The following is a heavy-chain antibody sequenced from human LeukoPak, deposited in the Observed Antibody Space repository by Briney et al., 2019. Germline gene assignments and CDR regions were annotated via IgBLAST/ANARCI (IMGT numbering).Heavy chain of an antibody. J-gene: IGHJ4*02. CDR3: AKRGIAAAASFDY. CDR2: ISYDGSNK. Sequence: GGSLRLSCAASGFTFSSYGMHWVRQAPGKGLEWVAVISYDGSNKYYADSVKGRFTISRDNSKNTLYLQMNSLRADDTAVYYCAKRGIAAAASFDYWGQGTPVSVSS. D-gene: IGHD6-13*01. CDR1: GFTFSSYG. V-gene: IGHV3-30*18.